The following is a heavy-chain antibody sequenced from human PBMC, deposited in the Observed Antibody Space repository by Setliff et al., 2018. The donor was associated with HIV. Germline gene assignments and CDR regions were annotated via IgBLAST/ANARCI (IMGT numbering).Heavy chain of an antibody. CDR2: IYYSGST. CDR3: ARGGMIRPSAPFDP. J-gene: IGHJ5*02. V-gene: IGHV4-59*01. Sequence: SETLSLTCTVSGGSISSYYWSWIRQPPGKGLEWIGYIYYSGSTNYNPSLKSRVTISVDTSKNQFSLKLSSVTAADTAVYYCARGGMIRPSAPFDPWGQGTLVTAPQ. CDR1: GGSISSYY. D-gene: IGHD3-16*01.